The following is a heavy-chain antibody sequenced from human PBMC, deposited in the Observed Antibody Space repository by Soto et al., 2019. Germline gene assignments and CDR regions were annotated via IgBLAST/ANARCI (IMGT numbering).Heavy chain of an antibody. CDR2: INHSGST. D-gene: IGHD2-15*01. Sequence: PSETLCLTCAVGGGAFSGYYWSWFRQPPGKGLEWIGEINHSGSTNYNPSLKSRVTISVDTSKNQFSLELSSFTAADTAVYYCARGLLYCSGGSCYSSPPPVDYWGQGTLVTVSS. V-gene: IGHV4-34*01. CDR3: ARGLLYCSGGSCYSSPPPVDY. CDR1: GGAFSGYY. J-gene: IGHJ4*02.